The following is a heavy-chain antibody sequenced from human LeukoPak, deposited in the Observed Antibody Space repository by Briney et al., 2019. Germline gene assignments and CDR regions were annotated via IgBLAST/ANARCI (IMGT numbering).Heavy chain of an antibody. Sequence: SETLSLTCTVSGGSISSYLWSWIRQPPGKGLEWIGYIYYSRSTNYNPSLKSRVTILVDTSKNQFSLKVSSVTAADTAVYYCARGQYSGSCFDNWGQGSLVTVPS. J-gene: IGHJ4*02. D-gene: IGHD1-26*01. V-gene: IGHV4-59*01. CDR3: ARGQYSGSCFDN. CDR1: GGSISSYL. CDR2: IYYSRST.